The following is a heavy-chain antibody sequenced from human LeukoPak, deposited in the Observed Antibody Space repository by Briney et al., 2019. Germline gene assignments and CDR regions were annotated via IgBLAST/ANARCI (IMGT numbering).Heavy chain of an antibody. J-gene: IGHJ4*02. CDR1: GGSISSGGYS. D-gene: IGHD3-10*01. CDR2: IYHSGST. Sequence: SQTLSLTCAVSGGSISSGGYSWSWIRQPPGKGLEWIGYIYHSGSTYYNPSLKSRVTISVDRSKNQFSLKLSSVTAADTAVYYCARGVGGSGYYYFDYWGQGTLVTVSS. V-gene: IGHV4-30-2*01. CDR3: ARGVGGSGYYYFDY.